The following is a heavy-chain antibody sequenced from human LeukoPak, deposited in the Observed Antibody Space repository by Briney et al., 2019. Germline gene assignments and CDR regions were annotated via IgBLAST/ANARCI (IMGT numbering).Heavy chain of an antibody. Sequence: AGGSLRLSCTASGFIFSSFWMAWVRQAPGKGLEWVSYISSSSTIYYADSVKGRFTISRDNAKNSLYLQMNSLRAEDTAVYYCARALQTYYYDSSGYLNRFDPWGQGTLVTVSS. V-gene: IGHV3-48*01. CDR3: ARALQTYYYDSSGYLNRFDP. CDR1: GFIFSSFW. D-gene: IGHD3-22*01. J-gene: IGHJ5*02. CDR2: ISSSSTI.